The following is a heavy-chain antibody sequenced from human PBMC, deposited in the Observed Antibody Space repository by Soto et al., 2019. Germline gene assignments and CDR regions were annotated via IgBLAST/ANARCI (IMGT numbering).Heavy chain of an antibody. Sequence: QVQLVESGGGVVQPGRSLRLSCAASGFTFSSYVMHWVRQAPGKGLEWVAVISYDGSNKYYADSVKGRFTISRDNSKNTLYLQMNSLRAEDTAVYYCAKEEVGATPDYWGQGTLVTVST. V-gene: IGHV3-30*18. D-gene: IGHD1-26*01. CDR2: ISYDGSNK. CDR1: GFTFSSYV. CDR3: AKEEVGATPDY. J-gene: IGHJ4*02.